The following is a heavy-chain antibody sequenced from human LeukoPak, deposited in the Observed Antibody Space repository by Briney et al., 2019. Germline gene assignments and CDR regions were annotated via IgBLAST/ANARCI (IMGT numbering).Heavy chain of an antibody. CDR2: IWFDGSNQ. Sequence: GGSLRLSCAASGFTFGSYGMHWVRQAPGKGLEWVAVIWFDGSNQYYADSVKGRFTISRDNSKNTLYLQMNSLRAEDTAVYYCAKDFHTVTTFDYWGQGTLVTVSS. J-gene: IGHJ4*02. CDR1: GFTFGSYG. CDR3: AKDFHTVTTFDY. D-gene: IGHD4-11*01. V-gene: IGHV3-30*02.